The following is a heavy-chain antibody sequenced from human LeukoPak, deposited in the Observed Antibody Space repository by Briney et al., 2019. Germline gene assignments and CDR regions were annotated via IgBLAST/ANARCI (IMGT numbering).Heavy chain of an antibody. CDR3: ARVGYSSGWFRK. CDR2: IYSGGGT. CDR1: GFTVSSNY. V-gene: IGHV3-66*01. D-gene: IGHD6-19*01. J-gene: IGHJ4*02. Sequence: GGSLRLSCAASGFTVSSNYMSWVRQAPGKGLEWVSVIYSGGGTYYADSVKGRFAISRDNSKNTLYLQMNSLRPEDTAVYYCARVGYSSGWFRKWGQGTLVTVSS.